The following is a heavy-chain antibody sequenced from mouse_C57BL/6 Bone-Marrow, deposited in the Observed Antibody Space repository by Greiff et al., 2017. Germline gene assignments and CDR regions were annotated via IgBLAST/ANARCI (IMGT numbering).Heavy chain of an antibody. Sequence: VQLQQPGAELVKPGASVKMSCKASGYTFTSYWITWVKQRPGQGLEWIGDIYPGSGSTNYNEKFKSKATLTVDTSSSTAYMQLSSLTSEDSAVYDGARETITTVVPFAYGGQGTRVTVSA. CDR1: GYTFTSYW. D-gene: IGHD1-1*01. V-gene: IGHV1-55*01. CDR3: ARETITTVVPFAY. CDR2: IYPGSGST. J-gene: IGHJ3*01.